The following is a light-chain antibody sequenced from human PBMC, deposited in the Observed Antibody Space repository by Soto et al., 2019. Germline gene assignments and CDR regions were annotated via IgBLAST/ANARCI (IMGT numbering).Light chain of an antibody. CDR2: EVN. CDR1: SSDVANYNY. V-gene: IGLV2-8*01. CDR3: SSYAGSNNFKV. J-gene: IGLJ2*01. Sequence: QSALTQPPSASGSPGQSVTISCTGTSSDVANYNYVSWYQQHPGKAPKLMIYEVNKRPSGVPDRFSGSKSGNTASLTVSGLQAEDEADYYCSSYAGSNNFKVFGGGTKLTVL.